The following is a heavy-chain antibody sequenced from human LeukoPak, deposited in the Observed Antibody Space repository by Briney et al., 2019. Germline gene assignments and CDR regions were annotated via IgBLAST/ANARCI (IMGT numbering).Heavy chain of an antibody. CDR1: GGSISSYY. CDR3: ARAKRRGTTVVTPTLCFDY. V-gene: IGHV4-59*12. D-gene: IGHD4-23*01. J-gene: IGHJ4*02. Sequence: PSETLSLTCTVSGGSISSYYWSWIRQPPGKGLEWIGYIYYSGSTNYNPSLKSRVTISVDTSKNQFSLKLSSVTAADTAVYYCARAKRRGTTVVTPTLCFDYWGQGTLVTVSS. CDR2: IYYSGST.